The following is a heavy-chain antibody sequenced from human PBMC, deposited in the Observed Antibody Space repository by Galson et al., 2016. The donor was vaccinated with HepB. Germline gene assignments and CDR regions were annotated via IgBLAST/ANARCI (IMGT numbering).Heavy chain of an antibody. J-gene: IGHJ5*02. CDR2: TYYRSNWIN. CDR3: ARGAYSSQRFDP. CDR1: GDSVSSNSSA. D-gene: IGHD5-18*01. V-gene: IGHV6-1*01. Sequence: CAISGDSVSSNSSAWNWIRQSPSRGLEWLGRTYYRSNWINEYAVSVKGRITIKSDTSTNQFALQLNSVTPEDTAVYYCARGAYSSQRFDPWGQGTLVTVSS.